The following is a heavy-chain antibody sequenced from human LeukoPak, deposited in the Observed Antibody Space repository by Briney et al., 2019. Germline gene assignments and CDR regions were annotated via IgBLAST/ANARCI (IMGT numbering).Heavy chain of an antibody. D-gene: IGHD3-22*01. CDR2: IYHSGST. V-gene: IGHV4-30-2*01. J-gene: IGHJ3*02. CDR3: ARGLLTNYYDSSGYAFNI. CDR1: GGSISSGGYS. Sequence: PSETLSLTCAVSGGSISSGGYSWSWIRQPPGKGLEWIGYIYHSGSTYYNPSLKSRVTISVDRSKNQFSLKLSSVTAADTAVYYCARGLLTNYYDSSGYAFNIWGQGTMVTVSS.